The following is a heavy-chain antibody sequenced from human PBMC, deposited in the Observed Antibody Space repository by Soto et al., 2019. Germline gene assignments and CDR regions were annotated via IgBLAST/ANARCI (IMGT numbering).Heavy chain of an antibody. V-gene: IGHV3-48*02. J-gene: IGHJ4*02. D-gene: IGHD2-21*02. CDR1: GFRFSDHS. CDR2: ISSSGDRI. Sequence: VQLVESGGGLVSPGGSLTLSCVGSGFRFSDHSMHWVRRAPGTGLQWLSYISSSGDRIHYADSVRGRFTVSRDNAKNSVFLRTNSLRDDDTAMYYCTRLPKGSLVTAWGQGTLVTVSS. CDR3: TRLPKGSLVTA.